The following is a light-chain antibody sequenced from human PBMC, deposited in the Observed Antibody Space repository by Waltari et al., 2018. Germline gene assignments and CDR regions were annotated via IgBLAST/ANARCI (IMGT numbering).Light chain of an antibody. CDR1: QGLVYSDGNTY. CDR3: MQGSHWPPAA. V-gene: IGKV2-30*01. Sequence: DVVMIQSPLSLPVTLGQPASISCRSSQGLVYSDGNTYLAWFQQRPGQSPRRLIFKVSNRDSGVPDRFRGSGSGSDFTLKISRVEADDVGIYYCMQGSHWPPAAFGQGTKVEIK. J-gene: IGKJ1*01. CDR2: KVS.